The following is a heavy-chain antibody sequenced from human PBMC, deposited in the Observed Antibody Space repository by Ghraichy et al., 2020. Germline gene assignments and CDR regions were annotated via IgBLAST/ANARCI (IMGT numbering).Heavy chain of an antibody. V-gene: IGHV4-31*03. D-gene: IGHD3-9*01. CDR2: IKYSGST. J-gene: IGHJ2*01. CDR3: ARLVDGRVYFDL. CDR1: GGSINSGGYY. Sequence: LSLTCTVSGGSINSGGYYWSWIRQHPGKGLEWIAYIKYSGSTYYNPSLESRITLSPDTSKNQFSLHLSSVTAADTAVYYCARLVDGRVYFDLWGRGTLITVAS.